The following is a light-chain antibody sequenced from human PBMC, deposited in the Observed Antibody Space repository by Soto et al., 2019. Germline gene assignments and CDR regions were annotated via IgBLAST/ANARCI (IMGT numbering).Light chain of an antibody. J-gene: IGLJ2*01. CDR1: SSNIGAGYD. V-gene: IGLV1-40*01. Sequence: QSVLTQPPSVSGAPGQRVTISCTGSSSNIGAGYDVHWYQQLPGTAPKLLIYGNSNRPSGVPDRFSGSKSGTSASLAITGLQPAEEAAYYCRSSDSSRSGSVVFGGGTKLTVL. CDR2: GNS. CDR3: RSSDSSRSGSVV.